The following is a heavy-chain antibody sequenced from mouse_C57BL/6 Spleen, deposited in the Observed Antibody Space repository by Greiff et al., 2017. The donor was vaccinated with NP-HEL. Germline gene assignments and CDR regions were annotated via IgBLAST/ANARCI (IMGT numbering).Heavy chain of an antibody. D-gene: IGHD1-1*01. CDR2: ISDGGSYT. Sequence: EVQLVESGGGLVKPGGSLKLSCAASGFTFSSYAMSWVRQTPEKRLEWVATISDGGSYTYYPDNVKGRFTISRDNAKNNMYLQMGHLKSEDTAMYYCARITTVVATRYFDVWGTGTTVTVSS. V-gene: IGHV5-4*01. CDR3: ARITTVVATRYFDV. J-gene: IGHJ1*03. CDR1: GFTFSSYA.